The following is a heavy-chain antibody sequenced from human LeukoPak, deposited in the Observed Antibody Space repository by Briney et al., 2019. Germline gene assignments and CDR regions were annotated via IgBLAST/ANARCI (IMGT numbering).Heavy chain of an antibody. D-gene: IGHD3-10*01. V-gene: IGHV1-2*02. J-gene: IGHJ4*02. CDR3: ARVGRGSGSFTPLQPSGY. CDR2: INPNRGGT. CDR1: GYTFTGYY. Sequence: ASVKVSCKASGYTFTGYYMHWVRQAPRQGLAWVGWINPNRGGTNYAQTFPGRVTMTRYTSISTAYMELRRLRSQDTPVYYCARVGRGSGSFTPLQPSGYCGQRPSVTVP.